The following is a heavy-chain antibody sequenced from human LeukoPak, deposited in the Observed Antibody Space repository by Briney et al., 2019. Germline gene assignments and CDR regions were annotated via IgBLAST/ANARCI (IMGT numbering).Heavy chain of an antibody. V-gene: IGHV4-59*01. CDR3: ARGKILGYCSSTSCYTPWWFDP. Sequence: SETLSLTCTVSGGSISSYYWSWIRQPPGKGLEWIGYIYYSGSTNYNPSLKSRVTISVDTSKNQFSPKLSSVTAADTAVYYCARGKILGYCSSTSCYTPWWFDPWGQGTLVTVSS. CDR2: IYYSGST. D-gene: IGHD2-2*02. CDR1: GGSISSYY. J-gene: IGHJ5*02.